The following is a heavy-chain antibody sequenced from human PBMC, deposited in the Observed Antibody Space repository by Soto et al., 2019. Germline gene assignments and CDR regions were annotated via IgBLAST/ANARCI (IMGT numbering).Heavy chain of an antibody. CDR1: GFTFSSYE. Sequence: EVQLVESGGGLVQPGGSLRLSCAASGFTFSSYEMNWVRQAPGKGLEWVSYISSSGSTIYYADSVKGRFTISRDNAKNSLYLKINSLGAEGTAVYYCARGQYSSGGGYFDYWGQETLVTVSS. J-gene: IGHJ4*02. CDR2: ISSSGSTI. D-gene: IGHD6-19*01. V-gene: IGHV3-48*03. CDR3: ARGQYSSGGGYFDY.